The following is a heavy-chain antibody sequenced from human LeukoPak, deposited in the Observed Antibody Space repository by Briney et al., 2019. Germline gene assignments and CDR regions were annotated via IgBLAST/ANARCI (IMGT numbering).Heavy chain of an antibody. J-gene: IGHJ4*02. CDR3: ARDGKYDYVWGSYRYNDY. V-gene: IGHV1-18*01. D-gene: IGHD3-16*02. Sequence: ASVKVSCKASGYTFTSYGISWVRQAPGQGLEWMGWISAYNGNTNYAQKLQGRVTMTTDTSTSTAYMELGSLRSDDTAVYYCARDGKYDYVWGSYRYNDYWGQGTLVTVSS. CDR1: GYTFTSYG. CDR2: ISAYNGNT.